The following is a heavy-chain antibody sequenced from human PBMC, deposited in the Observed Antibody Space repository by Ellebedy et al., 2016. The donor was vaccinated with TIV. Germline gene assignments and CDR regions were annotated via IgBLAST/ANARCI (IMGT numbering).Heavy chain of an antibody. Sequence: MPSETLSLTCTVSGGSIDSNYWSWIRQPPGKGLEWIGYIPYSGSISYNPSLRSRVTISLERPKNRFSLRLSSVTAADTAVYYCARGVGQYCSGGSCNRHYYYYGMDVWGHGTTVTVS. CDR1: GGSIDSNY. D-gene: IGHD2-15*01. CDR2: IPYSGSI. CDR3: ARGVGQYCSGGSCNRHYYYYGMDV. V-gene: IGHV4-59*01. J-gene: IGHJ6*02.